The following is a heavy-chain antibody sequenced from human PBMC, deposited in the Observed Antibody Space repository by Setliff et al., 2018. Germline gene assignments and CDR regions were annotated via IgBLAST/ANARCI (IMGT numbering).Heavy chain of an antibody. CDR1: GYTFTGHY. V-gene: IGHV1-46*01. CDR3: ARDVFPYHYEGAFDI. Sequence: ASVKVSCKASGYTFTGHYMHWVRQAPGLGLEWMGTINPSSGRTSYAQKFQGRVTMTRDTSTSTVYMDMSSLRSEDTAMYYCARDVFPYHYEGAFDIWGQGTMVTVSS. D-gene: IGHD3-22*01. CDR2: INPSSGRT. J-gene: IGHJ3*02.